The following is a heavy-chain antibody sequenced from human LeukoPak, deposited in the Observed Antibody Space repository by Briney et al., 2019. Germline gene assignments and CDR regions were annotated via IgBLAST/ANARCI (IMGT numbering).Heavy chain of an antibody. D-gene: IGHD6-19*01. Sequence: GGSLRLSCAASGFTFRRYSMSWVRQAPGKGLEWVAFIRYDGSNKYYADSVKGRFTISRDNSKNTLYLQMNSLRAEDTAVYYCAKDMASAVAGTSGDYWGQGTLVTVSS. V-gene: IGHV3-30*02. J-gene: IGHJ4*02. CDR3: AKDMASAVAGTSGDY. CDR1: GFTFRRYS. CDR2: IRYDGSNK.